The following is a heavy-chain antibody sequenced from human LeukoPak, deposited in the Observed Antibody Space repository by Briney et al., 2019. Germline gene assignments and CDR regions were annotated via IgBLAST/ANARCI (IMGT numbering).Heavy chain of an antibody. V-gene: IGHV3-48*03. D-gene: IGHD3-9*01. CDR2: ISSSGSTI. J-gene: IGHJ4*02. Sequence: PGGSLRLSCAASGFTFSSYEMNWVRQAPGKGLEWVSYISSSGSTIYYADSVKGRFTISRDNAKNTLYLQMNSLRAEDTAVYYCARGADSGYSSDNWGQGTLVSVSS. CDR3: ARGADSGYSSDN. CDR1: GFTFSSYE.